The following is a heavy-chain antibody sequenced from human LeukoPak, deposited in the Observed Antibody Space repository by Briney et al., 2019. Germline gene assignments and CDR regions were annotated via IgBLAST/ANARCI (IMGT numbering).Heavy chain of an antibody. J-gene: IGHJ4*02. CDR1: GFTFSSYS. D-gene: IGHD3-3*01. CDR3: ASSIRVVYFDY. V-gene: IGHV3-21*01. Sequence: GGSLRLSCAASGFTFSSYSMNWVRQAPGEGLEWVSSISSSSSYIYYADSVKGRFTISRDNAKNSLYLQMNSLRAEDTAVYYCASSIRVVYFDYWGQGTLVTVSS. CDR2: ISSSSSYI.